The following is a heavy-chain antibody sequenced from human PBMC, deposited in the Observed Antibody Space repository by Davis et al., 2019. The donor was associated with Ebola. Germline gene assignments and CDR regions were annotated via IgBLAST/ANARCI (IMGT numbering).Heavy chain of an antibody. V-gene: IGHV4-59*08. CDR1: GGSISGYS. D-gene: IGHD4-11*01. Sequence: SETLSLTCTVSGGSISGYSWSWIRQPSGKGLEWIGCMFYSGGTNYNPSLKSLVTISVDTSKNQFSLNLSSVTAADTAVYYCARQPLDYSNTYYYYYMDVWGKGTTVTVSS. J-gene: IGHJ6*03. CDR3: ARQPLDYSNTYYYYYMDV. CDR2: MFYSGGT.